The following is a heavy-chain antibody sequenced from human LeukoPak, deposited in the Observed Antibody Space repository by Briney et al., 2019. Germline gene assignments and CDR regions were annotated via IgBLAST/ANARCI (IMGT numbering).Heavy chain of an antibody. CDR1: GFTFSNYG. CDR2: VSSDGSID. V-gene: IGHV3-30*03. Sequence: PGGSLRLSCAASGFTFSNYGMHWVRQAPGKGLEWVAVVSSDGSIDYYADSLRGRFTVSRDNSKNSLYLQMNSLRAEDTAVYYCARLREIPVFGVVTKSTSYFDYWGQGTLVTVSS. J-gene: IGHJ4*02. CDR3: ARLREIPVFGVVTKSTSYFDY. D-gene: IGHD3-3*01.